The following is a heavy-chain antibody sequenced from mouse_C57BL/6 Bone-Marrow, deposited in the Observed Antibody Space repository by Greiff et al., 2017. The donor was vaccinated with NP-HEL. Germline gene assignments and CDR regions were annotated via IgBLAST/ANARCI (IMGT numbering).Heavy chain of an antibody. Sequence: VQLQQSGPELVKPGASVKIPCKASGYTFTDYNMDWVKQSHGKSLEWIGNINPSNGGTNYNEKFKSKATLTVDKSSSTAYMQLSSLTSEDSAVYYCARRGLRPAWFAYWGQGTLVTVSA. V-gene: IGHV1-18*01. CDR3: ARRGLRPAWFAY. CDR2: INPSNGGT. J-gene: IGHJ3*01. CDR1: GYTFTDYN. D-gene: IGHD1-1*01.